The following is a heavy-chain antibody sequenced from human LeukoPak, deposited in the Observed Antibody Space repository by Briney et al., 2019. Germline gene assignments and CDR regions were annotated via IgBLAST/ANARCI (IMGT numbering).Heavy chain of an antibody. CDR1: GFTFSSYA. Sequence: GGSLRLSCAASGFTFSSYAMSWVRQAPGKGLEWVSSFSGSGGSTYHADSVKGRFTISRDNSKNTLYLQMNSLRAEDTAVYYSAKLYSSGWDTIDYWGQGTLVTVSS. CDR3: AKLYSSGWDTIDY. D-gene: IGHD6-19*01. V-gene: IGHV3-23*01. CDR2: FSGSGGST. J-gene: IGHJ4*02.